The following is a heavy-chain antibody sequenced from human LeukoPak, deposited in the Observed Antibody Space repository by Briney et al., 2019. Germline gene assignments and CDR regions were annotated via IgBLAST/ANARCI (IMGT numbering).Heavy chain of an antibody. J-gene: IGHJ4*02. CDR3: ARSLRSSGSENFDY. V-gene: IGHV3-74*01. Sequence: PGGSLRLSCAASGFTFSSYWMHWVRQAPGKGLVWVSRINSDGGSITYADSVKGRFTISRDNAKNTLYLQMNSLRAEDTALYYCARSLRSSGSENFDYWGQGTLVTVSS. D-gene: IGHD3-10*01. CDR2: INSDGGSI. CDR1: GFTFSSYW.